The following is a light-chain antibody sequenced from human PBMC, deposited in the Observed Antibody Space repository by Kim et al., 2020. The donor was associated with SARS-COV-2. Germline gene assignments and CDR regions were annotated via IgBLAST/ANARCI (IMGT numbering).Light chain of an antibody. CDR2: KDS. CDR3: QSADGSGTYV. V-gene: IGLV3-25*03. J-gene: IGLJ1*01. CDR1: AWPGKQ. Sequence: VSPGHTARITCSGDAWPGKQTYWYQQKSGQAPLLLIYKDSERPSGIPGRFSGSSSGTTVTLTISGVQAEDDADYYCQSADGSGTYVFGTGTKVTVL.